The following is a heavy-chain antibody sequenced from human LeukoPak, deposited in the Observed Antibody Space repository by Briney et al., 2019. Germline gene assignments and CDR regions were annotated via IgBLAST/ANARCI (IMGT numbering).Heavy chain of an antibody. CDR1: GGSISRGDYY. Sequence: SETLSLTCTVSGGSISRGDYYWSWIRQPPGKGLECIGYIHYSGSTYYNPSLKSRVTISVDTSKNQFSLKLSFVTAADAAVYYCAGYDSTGYYIDAFDIWGQGTMVTVSS. CDR3: AGYDSTGYYIDAFDI. CDR2: IHYSGST. V-gene: IGHV4-30-4*01. D-gene: IGHD3-22*01. J-gene: IGHJ3*02.